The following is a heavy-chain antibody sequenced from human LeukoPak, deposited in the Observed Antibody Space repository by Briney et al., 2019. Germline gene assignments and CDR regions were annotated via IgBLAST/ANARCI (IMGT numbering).Heavy chain of an antibody. V-gene: IGHV1-69*05. D-gene: IGHD3-9*01. J-gene: IGHJ6*02. Sequence: SVKVSCKASGGTFSSYAISWVRQAPGQGLEWMGGIIPIFGTANYAQKFQGRVTITTDESTSTAYMELSSLRSEDTAVYYCARNHYYDILTGYVTYGMDVWGQGTTVTVSS. CDR2: IIPIFGTA. CDR1: GGTFSSYA. CDR3: ARNHYYDILTGYVTYGMDV.